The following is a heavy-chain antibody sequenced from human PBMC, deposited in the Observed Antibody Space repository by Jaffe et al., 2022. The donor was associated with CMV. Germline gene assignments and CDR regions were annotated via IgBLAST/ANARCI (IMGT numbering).Heavy chain of an antibody. CDR1: GYTFTSYY. CDR3: ARDYSLYDILTVGDYYYYGMDV. J-gene: IGHJ6*02. D-gene: IGHD3-9*01. CDR2: INPSGGST. Sequence: QVQLVQSGAEVKKPGASVKVSCKASGYTFTSYYMHWVRQAPGQGLEWMGIINPSGGSTSYAQKFQGRVTMTRDTSTSTVYMELSSLRSEDTAVYYCARDYSLYDILTVGDYYYYGMDVWGQGTTVTVSS. V-gene: IGHV1-46*01.